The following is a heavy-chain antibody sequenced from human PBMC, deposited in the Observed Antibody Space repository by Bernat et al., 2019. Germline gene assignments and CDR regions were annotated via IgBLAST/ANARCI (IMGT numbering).Heavy chain of an antibody. CDR2: ISSSSSYI. J-gene: IGHJ4*02. D-gene: IGHD6-19*01. V-gene: IGHV3-21*01. Sequence: EVQLVESGGGLVKPGGSLRLSCAASAFTFSSYSMNWVRQAPGKGLEWVSSISSSSSYIDYADSVKGRITISRDNAKNSLYLQMNSLRAEDTAVYYCARVGSGWQAAFDYWGQGTLVTVSS. CDR1: AFTFSSYS. CDR3: ARVGSGWQAAFDY.